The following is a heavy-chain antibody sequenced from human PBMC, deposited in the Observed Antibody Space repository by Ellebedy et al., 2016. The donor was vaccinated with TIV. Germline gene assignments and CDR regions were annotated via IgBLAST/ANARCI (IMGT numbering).Heavy chain of an antibody. CDR3: ARMSYGDFGGDLGY. CDR1: GFPLSTSGMC. Sequence: SGPTLVXPTQTLTLTCSFSGFPLSTSGMCVIWVRQPPGKALEWLALIRWDDDKYYNTSLKARLTISKDTSNNQVVLSMTNLDPVDTATYYCARMSYGDFGGDLGYWGQGTLVTVSS. V-gene: IGHV2-70*18. D-gene: IGHD4-17*01. CDR2: IRWDDDK. J-gene: IGHJ4*02.